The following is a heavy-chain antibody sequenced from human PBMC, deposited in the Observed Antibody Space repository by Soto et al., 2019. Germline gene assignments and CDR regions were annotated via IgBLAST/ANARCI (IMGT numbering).Heavy chain of an antibody. CDR3: ARQYTYGRV. Sequence: EVQLVESGGGLVQPEGSLRLSCAASGFTFSSYWMSWVRQAPGKGLEWVANMNHDGSEIYYVDSVKGRFTISRDNAQNSVYLQMNSLRAEDTAIYYCARQYTYGRVWGQGTLVTVSS. D-gene: IGHD5-18*01. V-gene: IGHV3-7*01. CDR1: GFTFSSYW. CDR2: MNHDGSEI. J-gene: IGHJ4*02.